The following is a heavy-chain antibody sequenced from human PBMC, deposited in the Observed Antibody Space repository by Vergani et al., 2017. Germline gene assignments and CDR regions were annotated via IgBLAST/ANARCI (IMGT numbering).Heavy chain of an antibody. CDR1: GFTFSSYS. D-gene: IGHD3-10*01. CDR3: AGPLWFGEKTYDAFDI. J-gene: IGHJ3*02. CDR2: ISSSSSYI. Sequence: EVQLVESGGGLVKPGGSLRLSCAASGFTFSSYSMNWVRQAPGKGLEWVSSISSSSSYIYYADSVKGRFTISRDNAKNSLYLQMNSLRAEDTAVYYCAGPLWFGEKTYDAFDIWGQGTMVTVSS. V-gene: IGHV3-21*01.